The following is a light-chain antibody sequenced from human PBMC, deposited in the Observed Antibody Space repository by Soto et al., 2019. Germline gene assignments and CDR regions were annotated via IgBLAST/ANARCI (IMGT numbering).Light chain of an antibody. Sequence: QSALTQPASVSGSPGQSITISCTGTSSDVGSSNYVSWYQHHPGKAPQLIIFDVSDRPSGVSHRFSGSKSGNTASLIISGLLAEDEAYYYCSSYTRGNSWAFGGGTKLTVL. J-gene: IGLJ3*02. V-gene: IGLV2-14*03. CDR2: DVS. CDR1: SSDVGSSNY. CDR3: SSYTRGNSWA.